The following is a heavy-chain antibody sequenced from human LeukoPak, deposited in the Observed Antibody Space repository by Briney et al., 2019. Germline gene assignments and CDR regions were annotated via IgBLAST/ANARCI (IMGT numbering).Heavy chain of an antibody. V-gene: IGHV5-51*01. CDR3: AGFGVVAGSDY. J-gene: IGHJ4*02. CDR2: IYPGDSDT. CDR1: GYSFTSYW. Sequence: GESLEISCKGSGYSFTSYWIGWVRQMPGKGLEWMGIIYPGDSDTRCSPSFQGQVTISADKSISTAYLQWSSLKASVTAMYYCAGFGVVAGSDYWGQGTLVTVSS. D-gene: IGHD3-3*01.